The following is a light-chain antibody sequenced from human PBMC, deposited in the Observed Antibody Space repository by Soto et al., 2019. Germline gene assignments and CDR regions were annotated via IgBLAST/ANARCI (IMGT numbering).Light chain of an antibody. V-gene: IGLV2-14*01. CDR1: SSDVGDYNS. CDR3: SSYTSSSTLV. Sequence: QSALTQPASVSGSPGQSITISCTGTSSDVGDYNSVSWYQQHPGKAPKLMIYEVSNRPSGVSHRFSGSKSGNTASLTISGLQADDEADYYCSSYTSSSTLVFGAGTKLTLL. CDR2: EVS. J-gene: IGLJ1*01.